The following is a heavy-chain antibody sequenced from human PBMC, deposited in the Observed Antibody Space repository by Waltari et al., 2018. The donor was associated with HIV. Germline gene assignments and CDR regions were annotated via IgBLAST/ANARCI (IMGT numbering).Heavy chain of an antibody. CDR1: GDPFSSNA. CDR2: IIPVLHTA. V-gene: IGHV1-69*04. Sequence: QVRLVQSGAEVKKPGSSVKISCTASGDPFSSNAVTWVQQAPGQGLEWMGRIIPVLHTADYAQKFQGRVTITVDRSTATVYMELSSLRSDDTAVYYCARGRGIHLGMDVWGQGTTVTVSS. D-gene: IGHD5-12*01. CDR3: ARGRGIHLGMDV. J-gene: IGHJ6*02.